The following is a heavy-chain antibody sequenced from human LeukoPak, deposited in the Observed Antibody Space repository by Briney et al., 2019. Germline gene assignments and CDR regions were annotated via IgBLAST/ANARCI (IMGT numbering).Heavy chain of an antibody. D-gene: IGHD2-21*02. CDR3: ATSPKGDSPGY. V-gene: IGHV1-69*13. J-gene: IGHJ4*02. Sequence: GASVKVSCKASGGTFSTFALSWVRQAPGQGLDWMGGIIPILSTANYAQKFQGRVTITADESTSTAYMELSSLRSEDTDVYYCATSPKGDSPGYWGQGALVTVSS. CDR2: IIPILSTA. CDR1: GGTFSTFA.